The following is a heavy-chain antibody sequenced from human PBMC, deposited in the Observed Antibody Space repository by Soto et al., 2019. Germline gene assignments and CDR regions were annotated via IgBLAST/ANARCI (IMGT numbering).Heavy chain of an antibody. V-gene: IGHV3-23*01. D-gene: IGHD2-21*02. CDR3: AKGFIVVVTVIRPDDALDV. J-gene: IGHJ3*01. Sequence: GGSLRLSCAASGFTFGNYGMNWVRQAPGKGLEWVSGISGGGGSTYYADSVKGRFTVSRDPSKSTVFLEMNSLRAEDTAVYYCAKGFIVVVTVIRPDDALDVWGHGTLVTVS. CDR1: GFTFGNYG. CDR2: ISGGGGST.